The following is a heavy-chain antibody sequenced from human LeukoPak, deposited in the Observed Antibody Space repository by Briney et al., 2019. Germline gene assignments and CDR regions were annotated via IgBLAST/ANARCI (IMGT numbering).Heavy chain of an antibody. V-gene: IGHV4-59*11. Sequence: SETLSLTCPVPGGSISSHYWSWIRQPPGKGLEWIGYIYYSGSTNYNPSLKSRVTISVDTSKNQFSLKLSSVTAADTAVYYCASFIAVAGLYYFDYWGQGTLVTVSS. CDR2: IYYSGST. D-gene: IGHD6-19*01. J-gene: IGHJ4*02. CDR3: ASFIAVAGLYYFDY. CDR1: GGSISSHY.